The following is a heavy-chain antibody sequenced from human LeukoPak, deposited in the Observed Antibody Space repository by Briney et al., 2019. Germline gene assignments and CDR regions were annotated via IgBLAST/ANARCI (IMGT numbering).Heavy chain of an antibody. CDR1: GFTFSSYS. CDR3: ARDRGGSYSAIDY. CDR2: ISSSSSTI. D-gene: IGHD1-26*01. J-gene: IGHJ4*02. Sequence: GGSLRLSCAASGFTFSSYSMNWVRQAPGKGLERVSFISSSSSTIYYADSVKGRFTISRDNAKNSLYLQMNSLRAEDTAVYHCARDRGGSYSAIDYWGQGTLVTVSS. V-gene: IGHV3-48*04.